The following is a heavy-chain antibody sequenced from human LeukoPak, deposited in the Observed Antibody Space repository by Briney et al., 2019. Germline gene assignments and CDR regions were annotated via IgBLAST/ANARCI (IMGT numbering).Heavy chain of an antibody. CDR3: AKFSSDPKNWFDP. D-gene: IGHD2-2*01. J-gene: IGHJ5*02. CDR1: GFTFSSYG. V-gene: IGHV3-30*18. Sequence: GGSLRLSCAASGFTFSSYGMHWIRQAPGKGLEWVAVISYDGSNKYYADSVKGRFTVSRDNSKNTLYLQMNSLRAEDTAVYYCAKFSSDPKNWFDPWGQGTLVTVSS. CDR2: ISYDGSNK.